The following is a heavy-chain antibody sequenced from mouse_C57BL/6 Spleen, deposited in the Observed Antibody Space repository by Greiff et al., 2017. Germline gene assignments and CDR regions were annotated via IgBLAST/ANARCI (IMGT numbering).Heavy chain of an antibody. V-gene: IGHV3-6*01. CDR2: ISYDGSN. CDR3: ARGDWDDAMDY. D-gene: IGHD4-1*01. CDR1: GYSITSGYY. J-gene: IGHJ4*01. Sequence: EVQLKESGPGLVKPSQSLSLTCSVTGYSITSGYYWNWIRQFPGNKLEWMGYISYDGSNNYNPSLKNRISITRDTSKNQFFLKLNSVTTEDTATYYCARGDWDDAMDYWGQGTSVTVSS.